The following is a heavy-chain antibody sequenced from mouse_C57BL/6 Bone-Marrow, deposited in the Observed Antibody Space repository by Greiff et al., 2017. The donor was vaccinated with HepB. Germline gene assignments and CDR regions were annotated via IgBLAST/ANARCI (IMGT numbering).Heavy chain of an antibody. CDR2: IDPSDSYT. CDR3: ARVELGEDY. V-gene: IGHV1-69*01. D-gene: IGHD4-1*01. Sequence: QVQLQQPGAELVMPGASVKLSCKASGYTFTSYWMHWVKQRPGQGLEWIGEIDPSDSYTNYNQKFKGKSTLAVDKSSNTAYMQLSSLTSEDSAVYYCARVELGEDYWGQGTTLTVSS. CDR1: GYTFTSYW. J-gene: IGHJ2*01.